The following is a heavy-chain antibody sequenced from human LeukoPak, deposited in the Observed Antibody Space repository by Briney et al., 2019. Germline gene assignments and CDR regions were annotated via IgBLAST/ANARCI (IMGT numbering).Heavy chain of an antibody. CDR3: ARRRTMVRGIDFDC. D-gene: IGHD3-10*01. J-gene: IGHJ4*02. V-gene: IGHV3-7*01. CDR1: GFDFSTYW. Sequence: GGSLRLSCAASGFDFSTYWMSWVRQAPGKGLEWVATIKQDGLERYYVDSVKGRFTISRDNARNSLYLQMNSLRVEDTAVYYCARRRTMVRGIDFDCWGQGTLVTVSS. CDR2: IKQDGLER.